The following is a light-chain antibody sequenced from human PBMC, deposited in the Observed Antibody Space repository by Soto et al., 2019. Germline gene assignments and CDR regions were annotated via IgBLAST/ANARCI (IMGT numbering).Light chain of an antibody. Sequence: QSVLTQPPSASGAPGQSVTISCTGTSTDVGAYNYVSWYQQLPGTAPKLIIYEDSKRPSGVPDRFSGSKSGTTASLTVSGRQADDEADYYCTSYSGTYSFCVVFGAGTKLTVL. CDR3: TSYSGTYSFCVV. V-gene: IGLV2-8*01. J-gene: IGLJ1*01. CDR2: EDS. CDR1: STDVGAYNY.